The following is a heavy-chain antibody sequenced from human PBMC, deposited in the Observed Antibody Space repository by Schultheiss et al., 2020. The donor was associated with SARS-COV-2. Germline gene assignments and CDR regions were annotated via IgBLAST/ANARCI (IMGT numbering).Heavy chain of an antibody. CDR3: ASGDTSGYYPTEGAAFDI. D-gene: IGHD3-22*01. CDR1: GFTFSSYG. V-gene: IGHV3-33*01. CDR2: IWYDGGNK. J-gene: IGHJ3*02. Sequence: LSLTCAASGFTFSSYGMHWVRQAPGKGLEWVAVIWYDGGNKYYADSVKGRFTISRDNSKNTLFLQMNSLRAEDTAVYYCASGDTSGYYPTEGAAFDIWGQGTMVTVSS.